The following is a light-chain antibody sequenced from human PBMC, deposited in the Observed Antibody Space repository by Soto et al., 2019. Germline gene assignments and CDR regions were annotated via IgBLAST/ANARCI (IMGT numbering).Light chain of an antibody. CDR2: DAS. J-gene: IGKJ4*01. CDR3: QQRSTWPLT. CDR1: QSVDTY. Sequence: EIVLTQSPATLSLSSGEGATLSCRASQSVDTYLAWYQHRPGRAPRLLIYDASNRAAGIPARFSGSGSGTDFTLSISSLEPEDFAIYYCQQRSTWPLTFGGGTKVEIK. V-gene: IGKV3-11*01.